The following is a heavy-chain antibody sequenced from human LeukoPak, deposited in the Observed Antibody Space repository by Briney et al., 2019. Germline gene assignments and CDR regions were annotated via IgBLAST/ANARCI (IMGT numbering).Heavy chain of an antibody. D-gene: IGHD2-15*01. Sequence: GGSLRLSCAASGFTFSSYAMSWVRQAPGKGLEWVAVISSDGSNKYYADSVKGRFTISRDNSKNTLYLQMNSLRAEDTAVYYCAKSWVVAATSSFDYWGQGTLVTVSS. J-gene: IGHJ4*02. V-gene: IGHV3-30*18. CDR2: ISSDGSNK. CDR3: AKSWVVAATSSFDY. CDR1: GFTFSSYA.